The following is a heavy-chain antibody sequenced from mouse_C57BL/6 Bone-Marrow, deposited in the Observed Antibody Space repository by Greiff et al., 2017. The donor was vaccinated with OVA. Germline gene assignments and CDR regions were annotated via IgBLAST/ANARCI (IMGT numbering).Heavy chain of an antibody. CDR1: GYAFTNYL. CDR2: INPGSGGT. Sequence: VKLQESGAELVRPGTSVKVSCKASGYAFTNYLIEWVKQRPGQGLEWIGVINPGSGGTNYNEKFKGKATLTADKSSSTAYMQLSSLTSEDSAVYFCARHYYGSPYFDYWGQGTTLTVSS. J-gene: IGHJ2*01. CDR3: ARHYYGSPYFDY. V-gene: IGHV1-54*01. D-gene: IGHD1-1*01.